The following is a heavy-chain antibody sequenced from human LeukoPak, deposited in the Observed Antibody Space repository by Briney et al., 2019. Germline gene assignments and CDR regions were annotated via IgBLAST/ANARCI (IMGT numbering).Heavy chain of an antibody. CDR3: ARALGDYGDYYDAFDI. V-gene: IGHV4-59*01. CDR1: GGSISSYY. CDR2: IYYSGST. Sequence: LETLSLTCTVSGGSISSYYWSWIRQPPGKGLEWIGYIYYSGSTNYNPSLKSRVTISVDTSKNQFSLKLSSVTAADTAVYHCARALGDYGDYYDAFDIWGQGTMVTVSS. J-gene: IGHJ3*02. D-gene: IGHD4-17*01.